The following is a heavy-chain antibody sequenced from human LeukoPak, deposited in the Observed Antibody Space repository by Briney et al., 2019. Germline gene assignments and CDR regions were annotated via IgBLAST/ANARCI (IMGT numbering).Heavy chain of an antibody. CDR1: GGSISSSSYY. CDR2: IYYSGST. D-gene: IGHD2-8*01. Sequence: SETLSLTCTVSGGSISSSSYYWGWIRQPPGKGLEWIGSIYYSGSTYYNPSLKSRVTISVDTSKNQFSLKLSSVTAADTAVYYCARDRRCTNGVCTWFDPWAREPWSPFPQ. CDR3: ARDRRCTNGVCTWFDP. J-gene: IGHJ5*02. V-gene: IGHV4-39*07.